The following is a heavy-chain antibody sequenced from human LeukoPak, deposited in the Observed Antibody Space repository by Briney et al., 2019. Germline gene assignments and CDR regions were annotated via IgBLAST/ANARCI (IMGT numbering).Heavy chain of an antibody. V-gene: IGHV3-48*01. Sequence: GGCLRLSCAASGFTFSSYSMNWVRQAPGKGLEWVSYISSSSSTIYYAGSVKGRFTISRDNAKNSLYLQMNSLRAEDTAVYYCARDRYGSGSYSDYWGQGTLVTVSS. D-gene: IGHD3-10*01. CDR1: GFTFSSYS. CDR2: ISSSSSTI. J-gene: IGHJ4*02. CDR3: ARDRYGSGSYSDY.